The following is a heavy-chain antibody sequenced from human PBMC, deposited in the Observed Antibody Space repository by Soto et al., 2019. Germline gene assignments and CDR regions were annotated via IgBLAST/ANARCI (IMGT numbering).Heavy chain of an antibody. CDR2: ISSSGSTI. D-gene: IGHD2-15*01. V-gene: IGHV3-48*03. Sequence: GGSLRLSCAASGFTFSSYEMNWVRQAPGKGLEWVSYISSSGSTIYYADSVKGRFTISRDNAKKSLYLQMNSLRAEDTAVYYCARGGVMVVVVAATPDAFEIWGKGTMGTVSS. CDR1: GFTFSSYE. J-gene: IGHJ3*02. CDR3: ARGGVMVVVVAATPDAFEI.